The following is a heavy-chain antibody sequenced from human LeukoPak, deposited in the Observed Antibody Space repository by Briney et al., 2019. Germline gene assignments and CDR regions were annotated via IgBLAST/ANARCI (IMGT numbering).Heavy chain of an antibody. CDR1: GYTFTSCD. CDR3: ARALDYGDYVYYYYGMDV. D-gene: IGHD4-17*01. V-gene: IGHV1-8*01. J-gene: IGHJ6*02. Sequence: ASVKVSCKASGYTFTSCDINWVRQATGQGLEWMGWMNLNSGNTGYAQKFQGRVTMTRNTSISTAYMELSSLRSEDTAVYYCARALDYGDYVYYYYGMDVWGQGTTVTVSS. CDR2: MNLNSGNT.